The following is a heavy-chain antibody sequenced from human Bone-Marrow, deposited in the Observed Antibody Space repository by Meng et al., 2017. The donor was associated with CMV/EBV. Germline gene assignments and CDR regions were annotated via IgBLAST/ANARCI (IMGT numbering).Heavy chain of an antibody. CDR1: GFTFSSYW. CDR2: IKQDGSEK. CDR3: AREGYCSSTSCYKEYYYGMDG. V-gene: IGHV3-7*01. Sequence: GESLKISCAASGFTFSSYWMSWVRQAPGKGLEWVANIKQDGSEKYYVDSVKGRFTISRDNAKNSLYLQMNSLRAEDTAVYYCAREGYCSSTSCYKEYYYGMDGWGQGTTVTVSS. D-gene: IGHD2-2*02. J-gene: IGHJ6*02.